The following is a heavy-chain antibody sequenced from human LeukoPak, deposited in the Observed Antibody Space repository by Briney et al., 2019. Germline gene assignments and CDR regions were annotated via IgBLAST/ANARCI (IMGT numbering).Heavy chain of an antibody. CDR3: ARSLTTLTYEGY. CDR1: GFTFSSYM. J-gene: IGHJ4*02. CDR2: INSGSTYT. Sequence: GGSLRLSCAASGFTFSSYMMNWVRQAPGKGLEWVSSINSGSTYTYYIESVKGRFTVSRDNAKNSLFLQMNSLRAEDTAIYYCARSLTTLTYEGYWGQGTLVTVSS. V-gene: IGHV3-21*01. D-gene: IGHD1-1*01.